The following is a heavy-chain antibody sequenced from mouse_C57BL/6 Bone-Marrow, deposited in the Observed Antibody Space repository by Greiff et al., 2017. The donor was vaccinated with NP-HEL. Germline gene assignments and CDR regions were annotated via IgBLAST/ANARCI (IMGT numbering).Heavy chain of an antibody. V-gene: IGHV2-5*01. CDR1: GFSLTSYG. D-gene: IGHD1-1*01. CDR3: ANYYYGSSGYAMDY. J-gene: IGHJ4*01. CDR2: IWRGGST. Sequence: VQLQQSGPGLVQPSQSLSITCTVSGFSLTSYGVHWVRQSPGKGLEWLGVIWRGGSTDYNAAFMSRLSITKDNSKSQVFFKMNSLQADDTAIYYCANYYYGSSGYAMDYWGQGTSVTVSS.